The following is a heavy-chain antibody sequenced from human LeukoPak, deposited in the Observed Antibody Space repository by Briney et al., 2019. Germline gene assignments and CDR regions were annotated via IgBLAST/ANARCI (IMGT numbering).Heavy chain of an antibody. CDR2: IRSKANSYAT. CDR3: TSWDIVATIGGYYYYYYMDV. Sequence: KVSCKASGYTFTGYYMHWVRQASGKGLEWVGRIRSKANSYATAYAASVKGRFTISRDDSKNTAYLQMNSLKTEDTAVYYCTSWDIVATIGGYYYYYYMDVWGKGTTVTVSS. CDR1: GYTFTGYY. J-gene: IGHJ6*03. D-gene: IGHD5-12*01. V-gene: IGHV3-73*01.